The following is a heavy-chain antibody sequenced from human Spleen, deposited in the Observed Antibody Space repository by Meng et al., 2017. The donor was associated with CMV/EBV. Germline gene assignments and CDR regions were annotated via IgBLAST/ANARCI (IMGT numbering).Heavy chain of an antibody. V-gene: IGHV1-2*02. J-gene: IGHJ4*02. CDR1: GYTFTGYY. D-gene: IGHD5-12*01. Sequence: QGQLVQSGAEVKKPGASVKVSCKASGYTFTGYYMHWVQQAPGQGLEWMGWINPNSGGTNYAQKFQGRVTMTRDTSISTAYMELSRLRSDDTAVYYCAGLYSGYDYDFDYWGQGTLVTVSS. CDR2: INPNSGGT. CDR3: AGLYSGYDYDFDY.